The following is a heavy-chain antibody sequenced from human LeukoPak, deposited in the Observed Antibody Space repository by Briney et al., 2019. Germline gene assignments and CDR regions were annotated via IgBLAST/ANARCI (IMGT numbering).Heavy chain of an antibody. CDR3: AKEYYDFWSGYPHDY. J-gene: IGHJ4*02. D-gene: IGHD3-3*01. Sequence: GGSLRLSCAAFGFTFSSNAMSWVRQAPGKGLEWVSAISGSGGSTYYADSVKGRFTISRDNSKNTLYLQMNSLRAEDTAVYYCAKEYYDFWSGYPHDYWGKGTLVTVSS. V-gene: IGHV3-23*01. CDR2: ISGSGGST. CDR1: GFTFSSNA.